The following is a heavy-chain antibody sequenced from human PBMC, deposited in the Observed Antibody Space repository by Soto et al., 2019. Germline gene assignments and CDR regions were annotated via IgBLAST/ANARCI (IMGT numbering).Heavy chain of an antibody. D-gene: IGHD3-3*01. Sequence: ASVKVSCKVSGYTLTELSMHWVRQAPGKGLEWMGGFDPEDGETIYAQKFQGRVTMTEDTSTDTAYMELSSLRSEDTAVYYCATGVRFLEWSPPVGYYYYGIDVWGQGTKVTGSS. CDR2: FDPEDGET. CDR1: GYTLTELS. CDR3: ATGVRFLEWSPPVGYYYYGIDV. V-gene: IGHV1-24*01. J-gene: IGHJ6*02.